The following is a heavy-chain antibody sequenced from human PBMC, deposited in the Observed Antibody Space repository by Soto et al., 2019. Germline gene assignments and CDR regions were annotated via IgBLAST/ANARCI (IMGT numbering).Heavy chain of an antibody. J-gene: IGHJ2*01. CDR2: IYYSGST. CDR1: GGSISSGGYY. D-gene: IGHD2-2*01. CDR3: ARDSIVVVPGRTEDWYFDL. V-gene: IGHV4-31*03. Sequence: QVQLQESGPGLVKPSQTLSLTCTVSGGSISSGGYYWSWIRQHPGKGLEWIGYIYYSGSTYYNPSLKSRVTISVDTSKNQFSLKLSSVTAADTAVYYCARDSIVVVPGRTEDWYFDLWGRGTLVTVSS.